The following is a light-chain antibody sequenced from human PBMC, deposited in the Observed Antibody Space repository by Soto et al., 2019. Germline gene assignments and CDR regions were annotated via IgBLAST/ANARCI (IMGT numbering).Light chain of an antibody. Sequence: DNVFTQCPGTLSLCPGERATLFCSAIQSVTSNSVSWYQQKPGQAPRLLIYGASSRVTGIPDRFSGSGSGTEFSFTIRRLEPEDFAIYYCHQYGAPPRTFGQGTKVDIK. J-gene: IGKJ1*01. CDR1: QSVTSNS. V-gene: IGKV3-20*01. CDR3: HQYGAPPRT. CDR2: GAS.